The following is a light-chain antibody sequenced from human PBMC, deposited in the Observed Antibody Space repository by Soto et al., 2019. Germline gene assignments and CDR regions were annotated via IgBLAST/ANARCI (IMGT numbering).Light chain of an antibody. Sequence: EIVMTQSPSTLSVSPGERATLSCRASQSVSNTLAWYQQRLGQTPRLLIYGASTRATAFPARFSGSGSGTEFTLTISSLQSEDFAVYYCQQYYTRPWTFGQGTKVDIK. CDR2: GAS. CDR3: QQYYTRPWT. J-gene: IGKJ1*01. CDR1: QSVSNT. V-gene: IGKV3-15*01.